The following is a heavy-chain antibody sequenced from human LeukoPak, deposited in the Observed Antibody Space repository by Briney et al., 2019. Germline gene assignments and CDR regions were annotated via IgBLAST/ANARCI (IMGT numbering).Heavy chain of an antibody. CDR3: ARLGPYYFDY. D-gene: IGHD3-16*01. Sequence: PGGSLRLSCAASGXTVSSNYMSWVRQAPGKGLEWVSVIYGGGSIYYADSVKGRFTISRDSSRNTLYLQMNNLRVEDTAVYYCARLGPYYFDYWGQGTLVTVSS. CDR2: IYGGGSI. CDR1: GXTVSSNY. V-gene: IGHV3-66*04. J-gene: IGHJ4*02.